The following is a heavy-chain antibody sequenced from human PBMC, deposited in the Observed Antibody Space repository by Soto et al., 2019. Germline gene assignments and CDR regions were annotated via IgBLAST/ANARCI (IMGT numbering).Heavy chain of an antibody. CDR1: GFTFSSYG. CDR2: IWYDGSNK. V-gene: IGHV3-33*01. CDR3: ARDGLYSSGRDYYYYYGMDV. Sequence: GGSLRLSCAASGFTFSSYGMHWVRQAPGKGLEWVAVIWYDGSNKYYADSVKGRFTISRDNSKNTLYLQMNSLRAEDTAVYYCARDGLYSSGRDYYYYYGMDVWGQGTTVTSP. D-gene: IGHD6-19*01. J-gene: IGHJ6*02.